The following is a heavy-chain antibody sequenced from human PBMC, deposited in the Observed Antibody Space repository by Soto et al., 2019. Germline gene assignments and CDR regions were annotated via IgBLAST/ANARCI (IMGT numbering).Heavy chain of an antibody. CDR2: ISAYNGNT. CDR1: GYTFTSYG. V-gene: IGHV1-18*01. CDR3: AGARGYCSGGSCRPDAFDI. J-gene: IGHJ3*02. D-gene: IGHD2-15*01. Sequence: ASVKVSCKASGYTFTSYGISWVRQAPGQGLEWMGWISAYNGNTNYAQKLQGRVTMTTDTSTSTAYMELRSLRSDDTAVYYCAGARGYCSGGSCRPDAFDIWGQGTMVTVSS.